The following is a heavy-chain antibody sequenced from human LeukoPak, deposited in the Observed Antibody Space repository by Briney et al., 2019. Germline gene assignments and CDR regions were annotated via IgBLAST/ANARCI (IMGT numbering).Heavy chain of an antibody. J-gene: IGHJ3*02. V-gene: IGHV1-2*02. Sequence: ASVKVSCKASGYTFTDHHMYWVRQAPGQGLEWMGWINPNSGGTNFVQKLQGRVTMTRDTSISTAYMELSSLRSDDTAVYYCALSTVATEAFDIWGQGTMVTVSS. CDR1: GYTFTDHH. D-gene: IGHD4-17*01. CDR3: ALSTVATEAFDI. CDR2: INPNSGGT.